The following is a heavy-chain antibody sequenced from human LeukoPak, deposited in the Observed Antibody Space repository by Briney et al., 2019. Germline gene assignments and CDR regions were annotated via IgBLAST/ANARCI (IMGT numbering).Heavy chain of an antibody. Sequence: SETLSLTCAVSGYSISSGYYWGWIRQPPGKGLEWIGSIYHSGSAYYNPSLKSRVTISVDTSKNRFSLKLSSVTAADTAVYYCARGGIAAADNWFDPWGQGTLVTVSS. D-gene: IGHD6-13*01. J-gene: IGHJ5*02. V-gene: IGHV4-38-2*01. CDR1: GYSISSGYY. CDR3: ARGGIAAADNWFDP. CDR2: IYHSGSA.